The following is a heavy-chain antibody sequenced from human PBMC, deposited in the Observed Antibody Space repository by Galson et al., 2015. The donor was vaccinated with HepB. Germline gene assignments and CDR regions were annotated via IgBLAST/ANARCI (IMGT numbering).Heavy chain of an antibody. J-gene: IGHJ4*02. V-gene: IGHV1-24*01. CDR3: ATSNLRSSSWYIFDY. D-gene: IGHD6-13*01. CDR2: FDPEDGET. Sequence: SVKVSCKVSGYTLTELSMHWVRQAPGKGLEWMGGFDPEDGETIYAQKFQGRVTMTEDTSTDTAYMELSSLRSEDTAVYYCATSNLRSSSWYIFDYWGQGTLVTVSS. CDR1: GYTLTELS.